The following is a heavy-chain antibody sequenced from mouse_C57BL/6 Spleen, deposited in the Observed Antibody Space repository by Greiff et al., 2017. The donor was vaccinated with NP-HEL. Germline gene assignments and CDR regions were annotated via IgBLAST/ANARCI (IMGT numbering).Heavy chain of an antibody. CDR3: ARGRYGSSNWYFDV. Sequence: QVQLQQSGAELVKPGASVKMSCKASGYTFTTYPIEWMKQNHGQSLEWIGNFHPYNDDTKYNEKFKGKATLTVEKSSSTVDLELSRLTSDDSAVYYCARGRYGSSNWYFDVWGKGTTVTVSS. V-gene: IGHV1-47*01. D-gene: IGHD1-1*01. J-gene: IGHJ1*03. CDR1: GYTFTTYP. CDR2: FHPYNDDT.